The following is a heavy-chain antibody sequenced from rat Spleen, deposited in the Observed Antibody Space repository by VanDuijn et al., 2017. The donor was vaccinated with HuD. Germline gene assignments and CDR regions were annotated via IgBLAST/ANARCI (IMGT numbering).Heavy chain of an antibody. J-gene: IGHJ1*01. CDR1: GFTFKNYW. CDR2: ISNTGGIT. CDR3: AGAGYLRDWYFDF. D-gene: IGHD2-2*01. V-gene: IGHV5-31*01. Sequence: EVQLVESGGGLVQPGRSLKLSCVASGFTFKNYWMTWIRQAPGKGLEWVASISNTGGITYYPDSVKDRFTFSRDNAKTTLYLQMDSLRSDDTATYYCAGAGYLRDWYFDFWGPGTMVTVSP.